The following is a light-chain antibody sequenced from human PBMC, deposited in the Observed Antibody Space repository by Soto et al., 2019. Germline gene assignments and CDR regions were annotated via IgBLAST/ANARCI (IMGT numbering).Light chain of an antibody. CDR3: QKYNSAPLT. J-gene: IGKJ4*01. V-gene: IGKV1-27*01. CDR2: AAS. CDR1: QGIGVY. Sequence: DIQMTQSPSSLSASLGDRVTITCRASQGIGVYLAWFQQKPGNAPKLLIYAASTLQSGVPCRFSGSGSGTDFTLTVSSLQPEDVATYYCQKYNSAPLTFGGGTRVEIK.